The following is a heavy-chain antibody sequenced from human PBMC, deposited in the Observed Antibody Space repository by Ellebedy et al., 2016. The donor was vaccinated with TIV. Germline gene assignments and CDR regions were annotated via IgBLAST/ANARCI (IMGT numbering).Heavy chain of an antibody. CDR2: IYHSGST. V-gene: IGHV4-30-2*01. CDR3: ARVLSEMATIDY. D-gene: IGHD5-24*01. J-gene: IGHJ4*02. CDR1: GGSISSGGYS. Sequence: SETLSLTCTVSGGSISSGGYSWSWIRQPPGKGLEWIGYIYHSGSTYYNPSLKSRVTISVDRSRNQFSLKLSSVTAADTAVYYCARVLSEMATIDYWGQGTLVTVSS.